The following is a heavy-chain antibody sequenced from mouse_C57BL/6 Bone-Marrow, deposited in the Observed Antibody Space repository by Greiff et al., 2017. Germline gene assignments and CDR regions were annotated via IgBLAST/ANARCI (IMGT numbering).Heavy chain of an antibody. V-gene: IGHV14-4*01. CDR1: GFNIKDDY. Sequence: VQLKESGAELVRPGASVKLSCTASGFNIKDDYMHWVKQRPEQGLEWIGWIDPENGDTEYASKFQGKATITADTSSNTAYLQLSSLTSEEAAVYYCTFYYYGSSPYWYFDVWGTGTTVTVSS. CDR3: TFYYYGSSPYWYFDV. D-gene: IGHD1-1*01. J-gene: IGHJ1*03. CDR2: IDPENGDT.